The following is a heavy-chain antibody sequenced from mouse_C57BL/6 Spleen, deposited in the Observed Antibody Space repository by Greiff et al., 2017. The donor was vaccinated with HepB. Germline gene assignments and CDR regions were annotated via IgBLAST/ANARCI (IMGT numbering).Heavy chain of an antibody. D-gene: IGHD1-1*01. CDR2: IYPRDGST. V-gene: IGHV1-85*01. Sequence: QVQLKESGPELVKPGASVKLSCKASGYTFTSYDINWVKQRPGQGLEWIGWIYPRDGSTKYNEKFKGKATLTVDTSSSTAYMELHSLTSEDSAVYFCARWYYGSSYPYYFDYWGQGTTLTVSS. CDR1: GYTFTSYD. CDR3: ARWYYGSSYPYYFDY. J-gene: IGHJ2*01.